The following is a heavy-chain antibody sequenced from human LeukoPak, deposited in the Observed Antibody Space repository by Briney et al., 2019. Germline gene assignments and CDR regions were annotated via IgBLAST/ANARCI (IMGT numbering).Heavy chain of an antibody. J-gene: IGHJ4*02. D-gene: IGHD3-9*01. Sequence: GRSLRLSCAASGFTVSNNYMSWVRRTPGKGLEWVSVIYVGGSAYYADSVKGRFTISGDSSKNTLYLQMNSLRAEDTAVYYCARLKIDGTHFDYWGQGTLVTVSS. V-gene: IGHV3-53*01. CDR3: ARLKIDGTHFDY. CDR2: IYVGGSA. CDR1: GFTVSNNY.